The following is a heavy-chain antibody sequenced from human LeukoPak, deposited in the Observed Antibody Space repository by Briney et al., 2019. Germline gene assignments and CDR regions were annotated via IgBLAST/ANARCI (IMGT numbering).Heavy chain of an antibody. Sequence: SETLSLSCAVYGGSFSGYYWSWIRQPPGKGLEWIGEINHSGSTNYNPSLKSRVTISVDTSKNQFSLKLSSVTAADTAVYYCAGGYSYGIHDYWGQGTLVTVSS. CDR1: GGSFSGYY. V-gene: IGHV4-34*01. CDR3: AGGYSYGIHDY. J-gene: IGHJ4*02. CDR2: INHSGST. D-gene: IGHD5-18*01.